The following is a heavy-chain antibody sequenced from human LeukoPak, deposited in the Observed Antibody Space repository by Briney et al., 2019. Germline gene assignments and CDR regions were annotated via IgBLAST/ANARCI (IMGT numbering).Heavy chain of an antibody. CDR3: ATGPYDILTGYYGYFDY. CDR1: GFTFSNYW. CDR2: IKQDGSEK. V-gene: IGHV3-7*03. Sequence: GGSLRLSCAASGFTFSNYWMTWVRQAPGKGLEWVANIKQDGSEKYYVDSVKGRFTISRDNAKNSLYLQMNSLRVEGTALYYCATGPYDILTGYYGYFDYWGQGTLVTVSS. D-gene: IGHD3-9*01. J-gene: IGHJ4*02.